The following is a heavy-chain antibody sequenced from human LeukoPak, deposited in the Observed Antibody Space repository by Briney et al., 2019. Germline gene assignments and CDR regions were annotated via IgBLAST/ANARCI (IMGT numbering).Heavy chain of an antibody. CDR3: ARTDWNYDMDV. Sequence: GGSLRLSRAASGFTFSSYSMNWVRQAPGKGLEWVSSISSSSSYIYYADSVKGRFTISRDNAKNSLYLQMNSLRAEDTAVYYCARTDWNYDMDVWGQGTTVTVSS. J-gene: IGHJ6*02. CDR2: ISSSSSYI. CDR1: GFTFSSYS. V-gene: IGHV3-21*01. D-gene: IGHD3/OR15-3a*01.